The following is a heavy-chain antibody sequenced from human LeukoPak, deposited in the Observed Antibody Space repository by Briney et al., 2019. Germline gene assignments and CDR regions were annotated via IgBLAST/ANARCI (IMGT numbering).Heavy chain of an antibody. D-gene: IGHD1-26*01. Sequence: PSETLSLTCAVYGGSFSGYYWSWIRQPPGKGLEWIGEINHSGSTNYSPSLKSRVTISVDTSKNQFSLKLSSVTAADTAVYYCARGSLGRRAFDIWGQGTMVTVSS. CDR1: GGSFSGYY. CDR3: ARGSLGRRAFDI. CDR2: INHSGST. J-gene: IGHJ3*02. V-gene: IGHV4-34*01.